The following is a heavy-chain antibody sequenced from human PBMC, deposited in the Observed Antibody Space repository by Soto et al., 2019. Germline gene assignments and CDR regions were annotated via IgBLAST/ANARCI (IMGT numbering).Heavy chain of an antibody. V-gene: IGHV3-30*18. J-gene: IGHJ6*02. CDR2: ISYDGSNK. CDR3: AKEGQYYDILTGYRSYYGMDV. Sequence: QVQLVESGGGVVQPGRSLRLSCAASGLTFSSYGMHWVRQAPGKGLEWVAVISYDGSNKYYADSVKGRFTISRDNSKNTLYLQMNSLRAEDTAVYYCAKEGQYYDILTGYRSYYGMDVWGQGTTVTVSS. D-gene: IGHD3-9*01. CDR1: GLTFSSYG.